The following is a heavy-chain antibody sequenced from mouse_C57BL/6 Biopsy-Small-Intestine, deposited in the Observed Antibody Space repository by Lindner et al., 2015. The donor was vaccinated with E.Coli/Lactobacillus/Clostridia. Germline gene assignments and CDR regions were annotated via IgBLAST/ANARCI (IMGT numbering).Heavy chain of an antibody. J-gene: IGHJ2*02. CDR2: IYPRNNNT. CDR3: ARRPFDC. V-gene: IGHV1-81*01. CDR1: GYNFTTYG. Sequence: VQLQESGAELARPGTSVKLSCKASGYNFTTYGISWVKQKTGQGLEWIGEIYPRNNNTYYNEKFTGKATLTADISSSTAYMELRSLTSGDSAVYFCARRPFDCWGQGTSLTVSS.